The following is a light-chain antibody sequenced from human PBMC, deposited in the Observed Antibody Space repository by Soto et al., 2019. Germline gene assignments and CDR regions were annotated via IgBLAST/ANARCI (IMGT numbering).Light chain of an antibody. J-gene: IGKJ2*03. CDR3: QQYGNPPPYS. Sequence: EIVLTQSPGTPSLSPGERSTLSCRASQSVSRSLLAWYQQKPGQSPRLLIYGASTRATGIADRFSGSGSGTAFTLTISRLEPEDFAVYYCQQYGNPPPYSFGQGTKLEIK. CDR2: GAS. CDR1: QSVSRSL. V-gene: IGKV3-20*01.